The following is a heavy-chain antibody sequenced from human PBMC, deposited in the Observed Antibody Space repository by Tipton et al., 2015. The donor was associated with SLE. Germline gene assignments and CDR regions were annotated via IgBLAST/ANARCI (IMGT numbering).Heavy chain of an antibody. Sequence: QLVQSGGGVVQPGGSLRLSCAASGFTFSTYGMHWVRQAPGKGLEWVAFIRNDGGLKYYADSVKGRFTISRDNSKNMLYLQMNSLRGDDTAVYYCARALEPWFDPWGQGTLVTVSS. CDR2: IRNDGGLK. CDR3: ARALEPWFDP. J-gene: IGHJ5*02. V-gene: IGHV3-30*02. CDR1: GFTFSTYG. D-gene: IGHD3-3*01.